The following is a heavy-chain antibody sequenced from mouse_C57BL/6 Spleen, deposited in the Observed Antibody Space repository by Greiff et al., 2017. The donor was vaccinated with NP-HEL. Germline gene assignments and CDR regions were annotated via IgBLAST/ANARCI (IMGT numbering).Heavy chain of an antibody. V-gene: IGHV1-81*01. Sequence: VKLQQSGAELARPGASVKLSCKASGYTFTSYGISWVKQRTGQGLEWIGEIYPRSGNTYYNEKFKGKATLTADKSSSTAYMELRSLTSEDSAVYFCASNYGSSTGFAYWGQGTLVTVSA. CDR3: ASNYGSSTGFAY. CDR2: IYPRSGNT. J-gene: IGHJ3*01. CDR1: GYTFTSYG. D-gene: IGHD1-1*01.